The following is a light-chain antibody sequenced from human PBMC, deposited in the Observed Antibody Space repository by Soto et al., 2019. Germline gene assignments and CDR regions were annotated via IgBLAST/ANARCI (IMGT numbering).Light chain of an antibody. CDR2: EVS. CDR1: STDVGGYNY. Sequence: QSALAQPSSVSGSPGQSITISCTGTSTDVGGYNYVSWYQHHPGKGPKLIIYEVSNRPSGVSDRFSGSKSGNKASLIISGLQAEDESHYYCSSKSSGSTPMLFGGGTQLTVL. CDR3: SSKSSGSTPML. V-gene: IGLV2-14*01. J-gene: IGLJ2*01.